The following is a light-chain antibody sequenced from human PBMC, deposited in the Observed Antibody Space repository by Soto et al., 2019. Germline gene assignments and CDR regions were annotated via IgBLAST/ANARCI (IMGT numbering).Light chain of an antibody. CDR1: QSISSW. CDR2: DAS. CDR3: QHQHA. J-gene: IGKJ1*01. V-gene: IGKV1-5*01. Sequence: DIEMTQAPSTLSESVGDRVTITCRASQSISSWLAWYQQKPGKAPKLLIYDASSLESGVPSRFSGSGSGTEFTLTISSLQPDDFATYYCQHQHAFGQGTKVDIK.